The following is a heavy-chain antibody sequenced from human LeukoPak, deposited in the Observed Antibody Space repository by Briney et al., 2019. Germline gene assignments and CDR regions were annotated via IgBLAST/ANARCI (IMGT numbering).Heavy chain of an antibody. V-gene: IGHV1-18*01. CDR3: ARDLLQYFDWLTMAGY. CDR2: ISGYNGKT. Sequence: ASVTVSCKASGYTFNTYGITWVRQAPGQGLEWMGWISGYNGKTKYAQRLQGRVTMTTDTSTTTAYVELRSLRSDDTAVYYCARDLLQYFDWLTMAGYWGQGTLVSVSS. D-gene: IGHD3-9*01. CDR1: GYTFNTYG. J-gene: IGHJ4*02.